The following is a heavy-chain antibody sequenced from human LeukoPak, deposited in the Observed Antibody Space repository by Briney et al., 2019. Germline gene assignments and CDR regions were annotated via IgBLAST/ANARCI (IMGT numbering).Heavy chain of an antibody. J-gene: IGHJ4*02. CDR1: GASMTNSF. CDR3: ASLLLDWSQDGVSYGGPHLPD. V-gene: IGHV4-59*01. Sequence: SETLSLTSSVSGASMTNSFWTWIRQPPGEELAYIGYTFHTGFSNYDPSLKSRLTMSLDTSTNQFYVELTSVTAADTAFYFCASLLLDWSQDGVSYGGPHLPDWGPGTLVSVSS. D-gene: IGHD2-8*01. CDR2: TFHTGFS.